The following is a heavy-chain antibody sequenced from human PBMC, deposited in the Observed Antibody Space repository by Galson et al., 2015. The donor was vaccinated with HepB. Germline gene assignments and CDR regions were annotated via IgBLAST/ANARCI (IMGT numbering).Heavy chain of an antibody. CDR2: IYSGGST. J-gene: IGHJ4*02. D-gene: IGHD3-22*01. CDR1: GFTVSGNY. CDR3: AGGTYYYESRRYYNLDY. Sequence: SLRLSCAASGFTVSGNYMSWVRQAPGKGLECVSVIYSGGSTYYADSVKDRFTISRDNSKNTLYLQMNSLRAEDTAVYYCAGGTYYYESRRYYNLDYWGQGTLVTVSS. V-gene: IGHV3-53*01.